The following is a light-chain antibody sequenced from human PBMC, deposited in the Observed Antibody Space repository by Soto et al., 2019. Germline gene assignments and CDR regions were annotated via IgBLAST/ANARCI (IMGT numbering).Light chain of an antibody. CDR2: WAS. CDR3: QQYYGIPLT. V-gene: IGKV4-1*01. CDR1: RSLLHNSNDKNY. Sequence: DIVMTQSPDSLAVSLGEWATINCKSSRSLLHNSNDKNYLAWYQQKPGQPPKLLFYWASTRQSGVPERFSGSGSERDFTLTVTSLRAEDVAVYYCQQYYGIPLTFGGGTQVEIK. J-gene: IGKJ4*01.